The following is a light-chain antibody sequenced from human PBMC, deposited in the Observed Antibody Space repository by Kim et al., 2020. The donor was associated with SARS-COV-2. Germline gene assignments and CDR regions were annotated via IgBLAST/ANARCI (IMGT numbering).Light chain of an antibody. V-gene: IGLV1-51*01. J-gene: IGLJ3*02. Sequence: GKKVTITCTGRTSNKGNNYVSWDQQFPGTATKLLIYDNDARPSGIPDRLSGAKSGTSATLGITGLQTGDEADYYCGTWDTSLSGWVFGGGTKVTVL. CDR3: GTWDTSLSGWV. CDR2: DND. CDR1: TSNKGNNY.